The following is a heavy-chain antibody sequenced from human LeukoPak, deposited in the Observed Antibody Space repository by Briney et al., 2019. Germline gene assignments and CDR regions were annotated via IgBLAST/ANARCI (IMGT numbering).Heavy chain of an antibody. CDR3: AREVAVDTAMVDAFDI. CDR1: GGTFSSYA. V-gene: IGHV1-69*05. J-gene: IGHJ3*02. Sequence: SVKVSCKASGGTFSSYAISWVRQAPGQGLEWMEGIIPIFGTANYAQKFQGRVTITTDESTSTAYMELSSLRSEDTAVYYCAREVAVDTAMVDAFDIWGQGTMVTVSS. D-gene: IGHD5-18*01. CDR2: IIPIFGTA.